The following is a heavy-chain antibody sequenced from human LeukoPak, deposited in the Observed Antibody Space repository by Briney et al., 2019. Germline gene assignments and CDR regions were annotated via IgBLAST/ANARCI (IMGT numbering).Heavy chain of an antibody. Sequence: PSETLSLTCAVYGGSFSGYYWSWIRQPPGKGLKWIGEINHSGSTNYNPSLKSRVTISVDTSKNQFSLKLSSVTAADTAVYYCAREPHYDFWRGYVLDPWGQGTLVTVSS. CDR1: GGSFSGYY. D-gene: IGHD3-3*01. CDR3: AREPHYDFWRGYVLDP. CDR2: INHSGST. J-gene: IGHJ5*02. V-gene: IGHV4-34*01.